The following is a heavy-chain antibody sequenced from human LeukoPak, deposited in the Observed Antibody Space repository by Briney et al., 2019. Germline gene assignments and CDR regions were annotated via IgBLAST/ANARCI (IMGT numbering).Heavy chain of an antibody. CDR1: GFTFSNFG. V-gene: IGHV3-30*18. CDR3: AKLEQRGYSYGFDAFDI. D-gene: IGHD5-18*01. J-gene: IGHJ3*02. Sequence: GGSLRLSCAASGFTFSNFGMHWVRQAPGKGLEWVAVISYDGSNKYYADSVKGRFTISRDNSKNTLYLQMNSLRAEDTAVYYCAKLEQRGYSYGFDAFDIWGQGTMVTVSS. CDR2: ISYDGSNK.